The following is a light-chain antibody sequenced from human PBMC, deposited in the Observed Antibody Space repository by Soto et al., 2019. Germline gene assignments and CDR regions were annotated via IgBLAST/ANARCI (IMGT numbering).Light chain of an antibody. CDR1: SSNIGNNY. V-gene: IGLV1-51*02. CDR2: ENN. CDR3: GTWDSSLSAGV. Sequence: QSALTQPPSVSAAPGQKVTISCSGSSSNIGNNYLSWYQQLPGTAPKLLIYENNKRPSGIPDRFSGSKSGTSATLGITGLQTGDEADYYCGTWDSSLSAGVFGDGTKLTVL. J-gene: IGLJ3*02.